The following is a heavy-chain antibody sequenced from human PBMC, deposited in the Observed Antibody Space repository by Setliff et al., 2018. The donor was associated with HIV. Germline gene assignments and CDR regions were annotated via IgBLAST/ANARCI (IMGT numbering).Heavy chain of an antibody. Sequence: PSETLSLTCAVSGASIDYSNYYWGWIRQPPGKGLEWIGSIYYSGSTYYNPSLKSRVTISVDTSKNQFSLNLSSVTAADTAVYYCARRDNYGDYGGAYWGQGTLVTSPQ. D-gene: IGHD4-17*01. CDR3: ARRDNYGDYGGAY. J-gene: IGHJ4*02. CDR2: IYYSGST. CDR1: GASIDYSNYY. V-gene: IGHV4-39*01.